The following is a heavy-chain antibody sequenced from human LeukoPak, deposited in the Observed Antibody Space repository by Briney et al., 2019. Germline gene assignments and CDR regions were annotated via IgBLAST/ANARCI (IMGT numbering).Heavy chain of an antibody. Sequence: SVKVSCKASGGTFSSYAISWVRQAPGQGLEWMGRIIPILGIANYAQKFQGRVTITADKSTSTAYMELRSLRSEDTAVYYCARDLRDGYNEVDYWGQGTLVTVSS. D-gene: IGHD5-12*01. V-gene: IGHV1-69*04. J-gene: IGHJ4*02. CDR3: ARDLRDGYNEVDY. CDR1: GGTFSSYA. CDR2: IIPILGIA.